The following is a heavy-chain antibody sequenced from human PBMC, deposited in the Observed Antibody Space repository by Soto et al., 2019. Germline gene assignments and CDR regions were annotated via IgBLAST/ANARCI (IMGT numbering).Heavy chain of an antibody. CDR2: IWYDGSNK. CDR1: GFTFSSYG. J-gene: IGHJ4*02. V-gene: IGHV3-33*01. D-gene: IGHD2-2*01. CDR3: ARELPTVVPAAMVEQWLPTY. Sequence: QVQLVESGGGVVQPGRSLRLSCAASGFTFSSYGMHWVRQAPGKGLEWVAVIWYDGSNKYYADSVKGRFTISRDNSKNTLYLQMNSLRAEDTAVYYCARELPTVVPAAMVEQWLPTYWGQGTLVTVSS.